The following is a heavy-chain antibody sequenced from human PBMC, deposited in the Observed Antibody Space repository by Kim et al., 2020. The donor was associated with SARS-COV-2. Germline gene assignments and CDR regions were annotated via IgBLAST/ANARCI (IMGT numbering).Heavy chain of an antibody. CDR2: INAGNGNT. CDR1: GYTFTSYA. Sequence: ASVKVSCKASGYTFTSYAMHWVRQAPGHRLEWMGWINAGNGNTQYSQKFQGRVTITRDTSASTAYMELSSLRSEDTAVYYCARGKSELLWFGEIPYFDFWGQGTLVTVSS. CDR3: ARGKSELLWFGEIPYFDF. V-gene: IGHV1-3*01. D-gene: IGHD3-10*01. J-gene: IGHJ4*02.